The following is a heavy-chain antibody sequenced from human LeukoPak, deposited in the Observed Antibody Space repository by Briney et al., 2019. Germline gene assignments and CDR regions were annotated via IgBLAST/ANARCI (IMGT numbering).Heavy chain of an antibody. CDR2: ISSNGGYT. Sequence: GGSLRLSCAASGFTFSDYYMSWIRQAPGKGLEWVSYISSNGGYTIYADSVKGRFTISRDNAKNSLYLQTNSLRAEDTAVYYCARTSNGDSDAFDIWGQGTMVTVSS. J-gene: IGHJ3*02. CDR1: GFTFSDYY. D-gene: IGHD4-17*01. V-gene: IGHV3-11*06. CDR3: ARTSNGDSDAFDI.